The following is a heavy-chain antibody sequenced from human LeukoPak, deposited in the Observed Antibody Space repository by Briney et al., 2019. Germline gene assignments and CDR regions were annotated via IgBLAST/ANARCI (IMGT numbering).Heavy chain of an antibody. CDR1: GFTFTTYW. Sequence: PGGSLRLSCAASGFTFTTYWLGWVRQPPGKGLEWVSFIYSDNTHYSDSVKGRFTISRDNSKNTLYLQMNSLRAEDTAVYYCARRAGAYSHPYDYWGQGTLVTVSS. D-gene: IGHD4/OR15-4a*01. CDR2: IYSDNT. CDR3: ARRAGAYSHPYDY. J-gene: IGHJ4*02. V-gene: IGHV3-53*01.